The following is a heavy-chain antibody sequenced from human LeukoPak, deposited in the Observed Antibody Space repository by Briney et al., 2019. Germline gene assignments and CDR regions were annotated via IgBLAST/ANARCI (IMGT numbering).Heavy chain of an antibody. Sequence: GGSLRLSCAASGFNFRAYCMSWVRQAPGKGLVWVSRINTDGSSTNYADSVKGRFTMSRDNAKNTLYLQMNSLRAEDTAVYSCAREITTNGGRYFDYWGQGTLVTVSS. CDR2: INTDGSST. V-gene: IGHV3-74*01. CDR3: AREITTNGGRYFDY. J-gene: IGHJ4*02. D-gene: IGHD7-27*01. CDR1: GFNFRAYC.